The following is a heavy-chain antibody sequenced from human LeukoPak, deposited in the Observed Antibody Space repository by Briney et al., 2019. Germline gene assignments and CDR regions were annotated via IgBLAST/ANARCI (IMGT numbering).Heavy chain of an antibody. CDR3: ARGVALRNDSTEAHVGNWFDP. CDR2: INHSGST. J-gene: IGHJ5*02. Sequence: PSETLSLTCAVYGGSFSGYYWSWIRQPPGKGLEWIGEINHSGSTNYNPSLKSRVTISVDTSKNQFSLKLSSVTAADTAVYYCARGVALRNDSTEAHVGNWFDPWGQGTLVTVSS. D-gene: IGHD4-17*01. V-gene: IGHV4-34*01. CDR1: GGSFSGYY.